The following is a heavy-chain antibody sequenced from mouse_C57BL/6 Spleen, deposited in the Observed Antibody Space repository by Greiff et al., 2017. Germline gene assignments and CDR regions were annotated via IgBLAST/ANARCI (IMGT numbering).Heavy chain of an antibody. CDR3: ARPATVVATPWYFDV. V-gene: IGHV1-50*01. J-gene: IGHJ1*03. Sequence: QVQLQQPGAELVKPGASVKLSCKASGYTFTSYWMQWVKQRPGQGLEWIGEIDPSDSYTNSNQKFKGKAPLTVDTSSSTAYMQLSSLTSEDSAVYYCARPATVVATPWYFDVWGTGTTVTVSS. CDR2: IDPSDSYT. D-gene: IGHD1-1*01. CDR1: GYTFTSYW.